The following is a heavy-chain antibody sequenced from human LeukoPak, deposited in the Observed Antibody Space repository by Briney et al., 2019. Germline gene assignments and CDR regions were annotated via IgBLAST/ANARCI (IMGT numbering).Heavy chain of an antibody. J-gene: IGHJ6*04. Sequence: PSETLSLTCAVYGGSFSGYYWSWIRQPPGKGLEWIGEINHSGSTNYNPSLTSRVTISVDTSKNQFSLKLSSVTAADTAVYYCARRDSCSSTSCYARGYYYYGMDVWGKGTTVTVSS. CDR2: INHSGST. CDR1: GGSFSGYY. D-gene: IGHD2-2*01. V-gene: IGHV4-34*01. CDR3: ARRDSCSSTSCYARGYYYYGMDV.